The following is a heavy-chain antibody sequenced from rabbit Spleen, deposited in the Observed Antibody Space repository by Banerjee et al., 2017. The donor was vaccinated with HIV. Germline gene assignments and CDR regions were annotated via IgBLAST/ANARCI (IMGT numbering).Heavy chain of an antibody. CDR2: IVTSSDAS. J-gene: IGHJ4*01. Sequence: QEQLEESGGGLVKPGGTLTLTCKASGIDFSNYYYMYWVRQAPGKGLEWIACIVTSSDASYYASWAKGRFTISKTSSTTVTLQMTSLTAADTATYFCARDVGAGDSNLWGPGTLVTVS. V-gene: IGHV1S45*01. CDR1: GIDFSNYYY. CDR3: ARDVGAGDSNL. D-gene: IGHD2-1*01.